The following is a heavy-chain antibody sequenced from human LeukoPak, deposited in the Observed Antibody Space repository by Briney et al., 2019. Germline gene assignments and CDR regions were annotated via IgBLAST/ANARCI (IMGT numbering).Heavy chain of an antibody. Sequence: ASVKVSCKVSGYTLTELSMHWVRQAPGKGLEWMGGFDPEDGETIYAQKFQGRVTMTEDTSTDTAYMELSSLRSEDTAVYYCATLTYYDFWSGSGGPMDVWGKGTTVTVSS. V-gene: IGHV1-24*01. CDR2: FDPEDGET. J-gene: IGHJ6*03. D-gene: IGHD3-3*01. CDR3: ATLTYYDFWSGSGGPMDV. CDR1: GYTLTELS.